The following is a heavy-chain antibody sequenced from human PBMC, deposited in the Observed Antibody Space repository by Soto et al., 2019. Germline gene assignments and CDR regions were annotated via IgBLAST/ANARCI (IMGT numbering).Heavy chain of an antibody. CDR3: ARGRGWRDY. D-gene: IGHD2-15*01. CDR2: MDPKSGNT. J-gene: IGHJ4*02. V-gene: IGHV1-8*01. CDR1: GYTFTNYD. Sequence: QVQLVQSGAEVKKPGASVKVSCKASGYTFTNYDINWVRQAPGQGLEWMGWMDPKSGNTDYAQKFKGRVTITRNTSISTDYLEVSSLSSEETAVYFCARGRGWRDYWGQGTMVTVSS.